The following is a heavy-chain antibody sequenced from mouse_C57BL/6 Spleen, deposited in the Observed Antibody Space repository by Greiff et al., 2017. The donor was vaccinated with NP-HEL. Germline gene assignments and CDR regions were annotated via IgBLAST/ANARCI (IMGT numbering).Heavy chain of an antibody. CDR3: AREGGYDYDRYFDV. CDR1: GFTFSSYC. CDR2: ISSGGSYT. J-gene: IGHJ1*03. D-gene: IGHD2-4*01. V-gene: IGHV5-6*01. Sequence: EVQRVESGGDLVKPGGSLKLSCAASGFTFSSYCMSWVRQTPDKRLAWVATISSGGSYTYYPDSVKGRFTISRDNAKNTLYLQMSSLKSEDTAMYYCAREGGYDYDRYFDVWGTGTTVTVSS.